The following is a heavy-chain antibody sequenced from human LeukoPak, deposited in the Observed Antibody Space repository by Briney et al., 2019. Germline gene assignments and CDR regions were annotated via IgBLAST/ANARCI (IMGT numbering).Heavy chain of an antibody. CDR1: GGSISSGGYY. V-gene: IGHV4-31*03. CDR3: ARVRYYYDSSGYYPDAFDI. CDR2: IYYSGST. Sequence: SQTLSLTCTVSGGSISSGGYYWSWIRQHPGKGLEWIGYIYYSGSTYYNPSLKSRVTISVDTSKNQFSLKLSSVTAADTAVYYCARVRYYYDSSGYYPDAFDIWGQGTMVTV. J-gene: IGHJ3*02. D-gene: IGHD3-22*01.